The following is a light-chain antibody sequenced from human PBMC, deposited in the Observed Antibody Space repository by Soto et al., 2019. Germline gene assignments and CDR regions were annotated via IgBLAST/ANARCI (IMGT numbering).Light chain of an antibody. CDR1: QSISSN. Sequence: EIVMTQSPATLSVSPGERVTLSCRASQSISSNLAWYQQKPGQAPSLLMYGTSTRATGIPARFSGSGSGTEFTLTISCLQSEDFAVYYCQQYNTWSSITFGQGTRLEIK. CDR3: QQYNTWSSIT. V-gene: IGKV3-15*01. J-gene: IGKJ5*01. CDR2: GTS.